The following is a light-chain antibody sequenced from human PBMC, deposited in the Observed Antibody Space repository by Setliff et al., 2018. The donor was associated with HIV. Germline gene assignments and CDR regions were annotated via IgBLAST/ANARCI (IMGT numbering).Light chain of an antibody. J-gene: IGKJ4*01. Sequence: EIVVTQSPATLSLSPGERATLSCRASQNVNTYVGWYQQKAGQAPRLLIYDASNRASGIPARFSGSGSGTDFTLTISSLDPEDFAIYYCQQRFNWPLTFGAGTKVDIK. CDR3: QQRFNWPLT. V-gene: IGKV3-11*01. CDR1: QNVNTY. CDR2: DAS.